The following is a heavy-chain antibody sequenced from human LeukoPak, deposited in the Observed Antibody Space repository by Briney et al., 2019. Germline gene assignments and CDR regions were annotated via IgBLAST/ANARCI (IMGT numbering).Heavy chain of an antibody. CDR1: GYTFTSYG. Sequence: ASVKVSCKASGYTFTSYGISWVRQAPGQGLEWMEWISAYNGNTNYAQKLQGRVTMTTDTSTSTAYMELRSLRSDDTAVYYCAREYPGRIAVAGPYDAFDIWGQGTMVTVSS. D-gene: IGHD6-19*01. CDR2: ISAYNGNT. V-gene: IGHV1-18*01. CDR3: AREYPGRIAVAGPYDAFDI. J-gene: IGHJ3*02.